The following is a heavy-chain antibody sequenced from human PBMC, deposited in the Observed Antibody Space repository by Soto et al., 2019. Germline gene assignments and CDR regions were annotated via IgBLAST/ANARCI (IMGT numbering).Heavy chain of an antibody. V-gene: IGHV1-69*13. D-gene: IGHD6-6*01. Sequence: ASVKVSCKASGGTFSSYAISWVRQAPGQGLEWMGGIIPIFGTANYAQKFQGRVTITADESTSTAYMELSSLRSEDTAVYYCARERVEGRPHLFDYWGQGTLVTVSS. CDR3: ARERVEGRPHLFDY. CDR2: IIPIFGTA. CDR1: GGTFSSYA. J-gene: IGHJ4*02.